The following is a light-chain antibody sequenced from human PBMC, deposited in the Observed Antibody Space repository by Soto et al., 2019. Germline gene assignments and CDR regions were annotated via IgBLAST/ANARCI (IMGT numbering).Light chain of an antibody. J-gene: IGLJ3*02. Sequence: QSALTQPASVSGSPGQSITISCTGTSSDVGGYNYVSWYQQHPGKAPKLMIYDVSNRPSGVSNRFSGSKSGNTASLPISGLQAEDEADYYCSSYTSSSSWVFGGGTKLTVL. V-gene: IGLV2-14*01. CDR1: SSDVGGYNY. CDR3: SSYTSSSSWV. CDR2: DVS.